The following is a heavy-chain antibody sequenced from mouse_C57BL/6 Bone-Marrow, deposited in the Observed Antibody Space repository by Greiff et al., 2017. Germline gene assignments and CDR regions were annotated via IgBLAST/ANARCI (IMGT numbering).Heavy chain of an antibody. CDR3: TTSYSNYGEYWYFDV. CDR2: IDPENGDT. CDR1: GFNIKDDY. V-gene: IGHV14-4*01. D-gene: IGHD2-5*01. Sequence: EVKLQESGAELVRPGASVKLSCTASGFNIKDDYMHWVKQRPEQGLEWIGWIDPENGDTEYASKFQGKATITADTSSNTASLQLSSLTSEDTAVYYCTTSYSNYGEYWYFDVWGTGTTVTVSS. J-gene: IGHJ1*03.